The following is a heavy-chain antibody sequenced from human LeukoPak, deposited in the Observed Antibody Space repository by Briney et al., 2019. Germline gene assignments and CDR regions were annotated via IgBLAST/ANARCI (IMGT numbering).Heavy chain of an antibody. CDR2: ISNDGSNK. V-gene: IGHV3-30*18. CDR1: GFTFSSYG. CDR3: AKELAAASSWDYDYYGMDV. D-gene: IGHD6-13*01. J-gene: IGHJ6*02. Sequence: GRSLRLSCAASGFTFSSYGMHWVRQAPGKGLEWVVVISNDGSNKYYADSVKGRFTISRDNSKNTLYLQMESLRAEDTAVYYCAKELAAASSWDYDYYGMDVWGQGTTVTVSS.